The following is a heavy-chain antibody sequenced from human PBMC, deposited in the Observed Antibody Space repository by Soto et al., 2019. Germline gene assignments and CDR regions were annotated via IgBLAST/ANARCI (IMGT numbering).Heavy chain of an antibody. J-gene: IGHJ6*02. CDR2: IYHSGST. V-gene: IGHV4-4*02. CDR3: ARGLGIAAAGQINYYYYYGMDV. D-gene: IGHD6-13*01. Sequence: SETLSLTCAVSGGSISSSNWWSWVRQPPGKGLEWIGEIYHSGSTNYNPSLKSRVTISVDKSKNQFSLKLSSVTAADTAVYYCARGLGIAAAGQINYYYYYGMDVWGQGTTLTVSS. CDR1: GGSISSSNW.